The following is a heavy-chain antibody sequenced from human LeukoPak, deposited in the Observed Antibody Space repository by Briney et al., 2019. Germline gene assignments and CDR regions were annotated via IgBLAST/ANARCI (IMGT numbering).Heavy chain of an antibody. Sequence: PGGSLRLSCAASGFTFSSYGMYWVRQAPGKGLEWVAVISYDGSNKYYADSVKGRFTISRDNSKNTLYLQMNSLRAEATAWYYGWRLIAVVRGGGLSYYYAMDVWGQGTTVTVSS. J-gene: IGHJ6*02. D-gene: IGHD3-10*01. CDR1: GFTFSSYG. CDR2: ISYDGSNK. CDR3: WRLIAVVRGGGLSYYYAMDV. V-gene: IGHV3-30*03.